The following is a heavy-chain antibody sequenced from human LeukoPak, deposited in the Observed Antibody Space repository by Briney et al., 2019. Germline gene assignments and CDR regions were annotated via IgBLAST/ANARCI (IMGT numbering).Heavy chain of an antibody. CDR3: ASGITILLGEQ. CDR2: ISSSGGYI. J-gene: IGHJ4*02. V-gene: IGHV3-21*01. D-gene: IGHD3-9*01. CDR1: GFTFRSYS. Sequence: GGSLTLSCAASGFTFRSYSMNWVRLAPGKGLEWVSSISSSGGYIYYAGSVNGRFTISRDNAKNSLYLQMNSLRAEDTAQYYCASGITILLGEQWGQGTLVTVSS.